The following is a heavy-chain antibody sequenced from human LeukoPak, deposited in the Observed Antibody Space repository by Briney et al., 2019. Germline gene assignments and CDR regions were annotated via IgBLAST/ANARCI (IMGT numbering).Heavy chain of an antibody. J-gene: IGHJ4*02. CDR3: AKGAVGFDWLYVLGY. D-gene: IGHD3-9*01. CDR2: IKQDGSEK. Sequence: GGSLRLSCAASGFTFSSYWMSWVRQAPGKGLEWVANIKQDGSEKYYADSVKGRFTISRDNSKNTLYLQMNSLRAEDTAVYYCAKGAVGFDWLYVLGYWGQGTLVTVSS. CDR1: GFTFSSYW. V-gene: IGHV3-7*01.